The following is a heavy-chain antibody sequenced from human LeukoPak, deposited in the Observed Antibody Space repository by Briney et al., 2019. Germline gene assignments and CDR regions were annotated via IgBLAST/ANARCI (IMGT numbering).Heavy chain of an antibody. Sequence: GGSLRLSCATSRFTFSSYAMSWVRQAPGRGLEWVSAISGSGGSTYYADSVKGRFTISRDNSKNTLFLQMNSLRAEDTAVYYCAKGVNYYDSSGYYPYYFDYWGQGTLVTVSS. CDR2: ISGSGGST. D-gene: IGHD3-22*01. J-gene: IGHJ4*02. V-gene: IGHV3-23*01. CDR1: RFTFSSYA. CDR3: AKGVNYYDSSGYYPYYFDY.